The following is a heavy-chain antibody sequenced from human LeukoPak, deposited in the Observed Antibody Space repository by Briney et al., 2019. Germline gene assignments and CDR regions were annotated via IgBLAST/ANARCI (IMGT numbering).Heavy chain of an antibody. J-gene: IGHJ3*02. CDR3: ARAPITMVRGVIGPDAFDI. Sequence: SETLSLTCAVSGGSISSGGYSWSWIRQPPGKGLEWIGYIYHSGSTYYNPSLKSRVTISVDRSKNQFSLKLSSVTAADTAVYYCARAPITMVRGVIGPDAFDIWGLGTMVTVSS. CDR2: IYHSGST. D-gene: IGHD3-10*01. V-gene: IGHV4-30-2*01. CDR1: GGSISSGGYS.